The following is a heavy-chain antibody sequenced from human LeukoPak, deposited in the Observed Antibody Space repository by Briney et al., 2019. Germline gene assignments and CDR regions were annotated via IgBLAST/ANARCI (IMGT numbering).Heavy chain of an antibody. Sequence: GGSLGLSCAASEFTFSNYAMNWVRQAPGRGLEWISAITGGATLYADSVKGRFTISRDNSKNMLYLQMNNLRADDTAVYYCANLYGDYGPYWGQGALVTVSS. J-gene: IGHJ4*02. V-gene: IGHV3-23*01. CDR2: ITGGAT. CDR3: ANLYGDYGPY. D-gene: IGHD4-17*01. CDR1: EFTFSNYA.